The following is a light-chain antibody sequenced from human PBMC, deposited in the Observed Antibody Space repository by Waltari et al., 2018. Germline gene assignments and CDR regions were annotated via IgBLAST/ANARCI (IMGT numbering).Light chain of an antibody. Sequence: EIVLTQSPVTLSLSLGERATLSCRASQSVSSYLAWYRQKPGQPPSLLIYDTNTRATGIPARFSGSGSGTDFTLTISSLEPEDFALYYCQQRYNWPHTFGQGTKVEI. CDR2: DTN. CDR3: QQRYNWPHT. J-gene: IGKJ2*01. CDR1: QSVSSY. V-gene: IGKV3-11*01.